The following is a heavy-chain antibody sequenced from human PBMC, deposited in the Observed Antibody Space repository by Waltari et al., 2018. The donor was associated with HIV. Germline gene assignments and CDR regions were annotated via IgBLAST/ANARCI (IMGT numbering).Heavy chain of an antibody. CDR2: MSPNSGNT. D-gene: IGHD2-2*01. J-gene: IGHJ5*01. V-gene: IGHV1-8*01. CDR3: ARAVWGYCSGSNCRTRFDS. CDR1: GYTFTRTYD. Sequence: QVQLLQSGAEVKKPGASVTVSCKASGYTFTRTYDLNWVRQDSGQGLEWMGWMSPNSGNTGYAQKFQGRVAMTRDTSVSTAYMELNSLKSEDTAIYYCARAVWGYCSGSNCRTRFDSWGQGTLVTVSS.